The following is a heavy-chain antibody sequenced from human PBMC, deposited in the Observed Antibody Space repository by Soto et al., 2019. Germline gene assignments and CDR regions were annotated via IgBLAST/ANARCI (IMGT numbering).Heavy chain of an antibody. CDR3: ARASAGPYDSSGYLDY. V-gene: IGHV4-34*01. D-gene: IGHD3-22*01. CDR2: INHSGST. Sequence: SETLSLTCAVYGGSFSGYYWSWIRQPPGKGLEWIGEINHSGSTNYNPSLKSRVTISVDTSKNQFSLKLSSVTAADTAVYYCARASAGPYDSSGYLDYWGQGTLVTVSS. CDR1: GGSFSGYY. J-gene: IGHJ4*02.